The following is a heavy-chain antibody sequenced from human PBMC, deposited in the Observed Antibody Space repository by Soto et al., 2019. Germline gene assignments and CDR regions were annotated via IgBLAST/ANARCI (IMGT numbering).Heavy chain of an antibody. CDR2: INSDGSST. V-gene: IGHV3-74*01. CDR3: APALYGEFDY. D-gene: IGHD4-17*01. J-gene: IGHJ4*02. CDR1: GFTFSTYW. Sequence: GGSLRLFCAASGFTFSTYWMHLFRQAPGKGLVWVSRINSDGSSTSYADSVKGRFTISRDNAKNTLYLQMNSPRAEDTAVYYCAPALYGEFDYWGQGTLVTVSS.